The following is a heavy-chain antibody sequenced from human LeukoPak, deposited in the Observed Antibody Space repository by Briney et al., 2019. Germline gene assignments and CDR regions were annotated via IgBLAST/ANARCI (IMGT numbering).Heavy chain of an antibody. J-gene: IGHJ4*02. CDR1: GGSINTYY. CDR2: IYYSGST. D-gene: IGHD6-19*01. CDR3: ARDLWGSSDSGWFYFDY. Sequence: SETLSLTCTVSGGSINTYYWGWIRQPPGKGLEWIGSIYYSGSTYYNPSLKSRVTISVDTSKNQFSPKLSSVTAADTAVYYCARDLWGSSDSGWFYFDYWGQGTLVTVSS. V-gene: IGHV4-39*07.